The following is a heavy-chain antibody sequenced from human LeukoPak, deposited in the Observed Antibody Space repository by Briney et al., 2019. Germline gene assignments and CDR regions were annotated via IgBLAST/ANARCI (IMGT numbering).Heavy chain of an antibody. Sequence: SETLSLTCTVSGGSISSGSYYWSWIRQPAGKGLEWIGRIYTSGSTNYNPSLKSRVTISVDTSKNQFSLKLSSVTAADTAVYYCARGMEQLVVMDVWGKGTTVTVSS. CDR3: ARGMEQLVVMDV. D-gene: IGHD6-6*01. CDR2: IYTSGST. J-gene: IGHJ6*03. V-gene: IGHV4-61*02. CDR1: GGSISSGSYY.